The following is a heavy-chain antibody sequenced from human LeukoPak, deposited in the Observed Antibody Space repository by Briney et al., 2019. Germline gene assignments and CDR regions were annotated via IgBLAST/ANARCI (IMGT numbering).Heavy chain of an antibody. D-gene: IGHD5-12*01. V-gene: IGHV3-7*01. Sequence: GGSLRLSCAAFGFTFSNHWMTWVRQAPGKGLEWVANINQGGNENNYVGSVKGRFTISRDNAKNSLYLQMNRLRVEDTAVYYCARLFIYEDSGYRPIDYWGQGTLVTVSS. CDR1: GFTFSNHW. CDR2: INQGGNEN. CDR3: ARLFIYEDSGYRPIDY. J-gene: IGHJ4*02.